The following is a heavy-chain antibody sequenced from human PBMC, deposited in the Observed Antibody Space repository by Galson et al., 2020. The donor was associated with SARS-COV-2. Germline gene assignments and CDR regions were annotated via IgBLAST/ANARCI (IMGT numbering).Heavy chain of an antibody. Sequence: SETLSLTCTVSGGSISSGGYFWTWMRQRPGQGLEWLGYTYHSGSTYYNPSLRSRVAMSVDTSRRHFYLNLTSVTAADTAVYYCAREYDVLTGYGRDNWFDPWGRGILVTVSS. D-gene: IGHD3-9*01. CDR3: AREYDVLTGYGRDNWFDP. CDR2: TYHSGST. J-gene: IGHJ5*02. CDR1: GGSISSGGYF. V-gene: IGHV4-31*03.